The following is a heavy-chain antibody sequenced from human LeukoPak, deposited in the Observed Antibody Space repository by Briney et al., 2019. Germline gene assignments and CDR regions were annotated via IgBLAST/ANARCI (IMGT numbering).Heavy chain of an antibody. J-gene: IGHJ6*03. CDR2: IYYTGST. CDR3: ARLHYGGNYGYYYYYMDV. D-gene: IGHD4-23*01. Sequence: PSETLSLTCTVSGGSISSSSYYWGWIRQPPGKGLEWIGSIYYTGSTYYNPSLKSRVTISVDTSKNQFSLKLSSVTAADTAVYYCARLHYGGNYGYYYYYMDVWGKGTTVTIPS. CDR1: GGSISSSSYY. V-gene: IGHV4-39*01.